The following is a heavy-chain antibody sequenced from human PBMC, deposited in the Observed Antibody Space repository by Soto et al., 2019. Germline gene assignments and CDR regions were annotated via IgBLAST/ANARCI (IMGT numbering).Heavy chain of an antibody. Sequence: LGESLKISCKGSGYSFTSYWIGWVRQMPGKGLEWMGIIYPGDSDTRYSPSFQGQVTISADKSISTAYLQWSSLKASDTAMYYCARHDGFEVSSSNYYYYGMDVWGQGTTVTFSS. CDR2: IYPGDSDT. CDR3: ARHDGFEVSSSNYYYYGMDV. D-gene: IGHD6-6*01. J-gene: IGHJ6*02. CDR1: GYSFTSYW. V-gene: IGHV5-51*01.